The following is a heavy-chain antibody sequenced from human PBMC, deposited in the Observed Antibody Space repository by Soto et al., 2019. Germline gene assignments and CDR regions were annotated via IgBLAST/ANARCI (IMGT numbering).Heavy chain of an antibody. CDR3: ASSEHYYDSSGYPTAAA. CDR1: GGSFSGYY. J-gene: IGHJ4*02. Sequence: LSLTCAVYGGSFSGYYWSWIRQPPGKGLEWIGEINHSGSTNYNPSLKSRATISVDTSKNQFSLKLSSVTAADTAVYYCASSEHYYDSSGYPTAAAWGQGTLVTVSS. V-gene: IGHV4-34*01. D-gene: IGHD3-22*01. CDR2: INHSGST.